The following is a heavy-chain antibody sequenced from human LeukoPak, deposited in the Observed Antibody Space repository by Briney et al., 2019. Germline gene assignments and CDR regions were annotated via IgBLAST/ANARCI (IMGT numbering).Heavy chain of an antibody. CDR3: ARGLYYDYVWGSYRLDAFDI. J-gene: IGHJ3*02. CDR1: GGSISSYY. Sequence: SETLSLTCTVSGGSISSYYWSWIRQPPGKGLEWIGYIYYSGSTNYNPSFKSRVTISVDTSKNQFSLKLSSVTAADTAVYYCARGLYYDYVWGSYRLDAFDIWGQGTMVTVSS. V-gene: IGHV4-59*01. CDR2: IYYSGST. D-gene: IGHD3-16*02.